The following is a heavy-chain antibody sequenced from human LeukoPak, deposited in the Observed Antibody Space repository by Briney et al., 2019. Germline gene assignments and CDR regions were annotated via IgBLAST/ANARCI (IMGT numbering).Heavy chain of an antibody. J-gene: IGHJ4*02. CDR1: GFTFDDYA. Sequence: GRSLRLSCAASGFTFDDYAMHWVRQAPGKGLEWVSGISWNSGSIGYADSVKGRFTISRDNAKNSLYLQMNSLRAEETALYYCAKDTGDWGQGTLVTVSS. CDR2: ISWNSGSI. D-gene: IGHD3-10*01. CDR3: AKDTGD. V-gene: IGHV3-9*01.